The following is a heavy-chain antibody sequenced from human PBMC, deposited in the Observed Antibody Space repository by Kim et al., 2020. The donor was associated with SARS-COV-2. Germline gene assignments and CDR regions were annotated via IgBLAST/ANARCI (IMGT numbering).Heavy chain of an antibody. CDR3: ASGVGYYDSSGYYLGY. Sequence: SLKSRVTISVDTSKNQFSLKLSSVTAADTAVYYCASGVGYYDSSGYYLGYWGQGTLVTVSS. V-gene: IGHV4-4*09. J-gene: IGHJ4*02. D-gene: IGHD3-22*01.